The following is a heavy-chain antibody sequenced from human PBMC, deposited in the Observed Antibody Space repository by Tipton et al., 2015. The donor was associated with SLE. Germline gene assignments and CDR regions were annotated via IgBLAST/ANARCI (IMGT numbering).Heavy chain of an antibody. CDR3: AREDIVVVPAALRHNWFDP. Sequence: TLSLTCTVYGYSISSGYYWGWIRQPPGKGLEWIGSFYHSGSTYYNPSLKSRVTISLDTSKNQFSLKLSSLTAADTAVYYCAREDIVVVPAALRHNWFDPWGQGTLVTVSS. J-gene: IGHJ5*02. D-gene: IGHD2-2*01. CDR1: GYSISSGYY. V-gene: IGHV4-38-2*02. CDR2: FYHSGST.